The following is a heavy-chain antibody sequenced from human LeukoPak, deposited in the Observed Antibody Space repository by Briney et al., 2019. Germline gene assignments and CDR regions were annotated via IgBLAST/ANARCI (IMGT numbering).Heavy chain of an antibody. CDR3: ASVTCGYSYGGCYYYGMDV. CDR1: GYSFTSYG. D-gene: IGHD5-18*01. CDR2: ISTYDGNT. Sequence: ASVKISCKASGYSFTSYGISWVRQAPGQGLEWMGWISTYDGNTNYAQRVQDRLTMTTDSSTSTAYMELRSLRSEDTAAYYCASVTCGYSYGGCYYYGMDVWGQGTTVTVSS. V-gene: IGHV1-18*04. J-gene: IGHJ6*02.